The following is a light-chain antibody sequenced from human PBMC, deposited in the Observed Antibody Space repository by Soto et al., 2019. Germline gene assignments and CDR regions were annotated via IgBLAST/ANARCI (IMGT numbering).Light chain of an antibody. CDR1: QRISSY. Sequence: DIQLTQSPYSLSASLGDRVTITCRASQRISSYLNWYQQKPGKAPKLLIYAASSLQSGVPSRFSGSGSETDFTLTISSLQPEDFATYYCQQSYITPNTLGQGTRLEIK. CDR2: AAS. CDR3: QQSYITPNT. V-gene: IGKV1-39*01. J-gene: IGKJ5*01.